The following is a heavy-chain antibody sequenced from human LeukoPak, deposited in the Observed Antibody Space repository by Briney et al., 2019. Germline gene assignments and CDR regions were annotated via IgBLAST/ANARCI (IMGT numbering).Heavy chain of an antibody. Sequence: GSLRLSCSASGFTFSNARMSWVRQAPGKGREGVGRIKSKTDGGTTDYAAPVKGRFTISRDDSKNTLYLQMNSLSAEDTAVYYCASHRKDGSGSYFDYWGQGTLVTVSS. V-gene: IGHV3-15*01. J-gene: IGHJ4*02. CDR2: IKSKTDGGTT. CDR1: GFTFSNAR. D-gene: IGHD3-10*01. CDR3: ASHRKDGSGSYFDY.